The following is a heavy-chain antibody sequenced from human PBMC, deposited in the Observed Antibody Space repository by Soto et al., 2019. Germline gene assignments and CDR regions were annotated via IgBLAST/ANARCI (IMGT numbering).Heavy chain of an antibody. Sequence: GASVKVSCKASGYTFTSYGISWVRQAPGQGLEWMGWISAYNGNTNYAQKLQGRVTMTTDTSTSTAYMELRSLRSDDTAVYYCARPTYDSSGYLHSGFDYWGQGTLVTVSS. CDR1: GYTFTSYG. J-gene: IGHJ4*02. CDR3: ARPTYDSSGYLHSGFDY. CDR2: ISAYNGNT. D-gene: IGHD3-22*01. V-gene: IGHV1-18*01.